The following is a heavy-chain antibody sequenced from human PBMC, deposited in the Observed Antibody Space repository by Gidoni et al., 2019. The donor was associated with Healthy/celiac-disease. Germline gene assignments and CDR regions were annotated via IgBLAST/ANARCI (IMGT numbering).Heavy chain of an antibody. CDR2: INHSGST. J-gene: IGHJ4*02. D-gene: IGHD2-8*02. V-gene: IGHV4-34*01. CDR3: ARGLLD. CDR1: GGSFSGYY. Sequence: QVQLQQWGAGLLTPSETLSLTCAVYGGSFSGYYWSWIRQPRRKGLEWIGEINHSGSTNYNPSLKSRVTISVDTSKNQFSLKLSSVTAADTAVYYCARGLLDWGQGTLVTVSS.